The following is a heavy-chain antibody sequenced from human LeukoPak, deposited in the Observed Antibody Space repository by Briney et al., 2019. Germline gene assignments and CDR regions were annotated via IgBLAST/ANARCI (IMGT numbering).Heavy chain of an antibody. CDR3: ARHKRGLRFLGTGYYFDY. D-gene: IGHD5-12*01. CDR2: INHSGST. Sequence: PSETLSLTCAVYGGSFSGYYWSWIRQPPGKGLEWIGEINHSGSTNYNPSLKSRVTISVDTSKNQFSLKLSSVTAADTAVYYCARHKRGLRFLGTGYYFDYWGQGTLVTVSS. CDR1: GGSFSGYY. V-gene: IGHV4-34*01. J-gene: IGHJ4*02.